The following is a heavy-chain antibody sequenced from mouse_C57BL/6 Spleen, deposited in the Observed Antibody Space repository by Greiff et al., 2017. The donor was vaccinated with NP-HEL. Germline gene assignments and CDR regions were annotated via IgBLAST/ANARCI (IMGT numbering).Heavy chain of an antibody. CDR3: VRSLYENYFDY. CDR2: INPGSGGT. Sequence: VQLQQSGAELVRPGTSVKVSCKASGYAFNNYLIEWVKQRPGQGLEWIGVINPGSGGTNYNEKFKGKATLTADKSSSTAYMQLSSLTSEDSAVYFCVRSLYENYFDYWGQGTTLTVSS. V-gene: IGHV1-54*01. J-gene: IGHJ2*01. CDR1: GYAFNNYL. D-gene: IGHD2-3*01.